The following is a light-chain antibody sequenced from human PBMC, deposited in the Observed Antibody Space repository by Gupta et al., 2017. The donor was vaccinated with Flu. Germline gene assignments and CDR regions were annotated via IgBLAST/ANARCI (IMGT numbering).Light chain of an antibody. CDR1: QGIRDY. V-gene: IGKV1-17*01. CDR3: QHQIYSPWT. J-gene: IGKJ1*01. Sequence: PSSLSASVRDTVTITCRASQGIRDYLGWYQQKPGKAPKLLISATYKVKSGVPSRFSGSGAGTEFTLTISSRQAEDFATYYCQHQIYSPWTFGQGTKVDIK. CDR2: ATY.